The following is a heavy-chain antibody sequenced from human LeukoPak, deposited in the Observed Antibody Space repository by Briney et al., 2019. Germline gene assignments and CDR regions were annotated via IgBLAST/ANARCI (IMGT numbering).Heavy chain of an antibody. CDR2: TTDSGGDT. CDR1: GFTFSDYA. CDR3: VKGSSSSRPYYFDY. Sequence: PGGSLRLSCAASGFTFSDYAMSWVRQAPGKGLEWFSATTDSGGDTYHADSVKGRFTISRENSKNTLSLQMNSLRVEDTAVYYCVKGSSSSRPYYFDYWGQGTLVTVSS. J-gene: IGHJ4*02. V-gene: IGHV3-23*01. D-gene: IGHD3-3*01.